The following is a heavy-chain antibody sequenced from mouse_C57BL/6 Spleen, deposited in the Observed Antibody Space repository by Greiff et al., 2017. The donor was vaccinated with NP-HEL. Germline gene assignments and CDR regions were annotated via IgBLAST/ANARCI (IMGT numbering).Heavy chain of an antibody. D-gene: IGHD2-2*01. Sequence: EVQLQQSGAELVKPGASVKLSCTASGFNIKDYYMHWVKQRTEQGLEWIGRIDPEDGETKHAPKFQGKATITADTSSNTAYLQLSSLTSEDTAVYYCARWGYERYFDVWGTGTTVTVSS. CDR1: GFNIKDYY. CDR2: IDPEDGET. J-gene: IGHJ1*03. V-gene: IGHV14-2*01. CDR3: ARWGYERYFDV.